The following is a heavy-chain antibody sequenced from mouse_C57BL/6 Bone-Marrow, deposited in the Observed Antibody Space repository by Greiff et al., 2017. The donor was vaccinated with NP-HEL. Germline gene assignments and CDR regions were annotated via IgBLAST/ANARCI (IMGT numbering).Heavy chain of an antibody. CDR2: IDSSDSYT. Sequence: VQLQQPGAELVKPGASVKLSCKASGYTFTSYWMQWVKQRPGQGLEWIGEIDSSDSYTNYNQKFKGKATLTVDTSSSTAYMQLSSLTSEDSAVYYCARSPYDGYYPDYWGQGTSVTVSS. CDR3: ARSPYDGYYPDY. D-gene: IGHD2-3*01. J-gene: IGHJ4*01. V-gene: IGHV1-50*01. CDR1: GYTFTSYW.